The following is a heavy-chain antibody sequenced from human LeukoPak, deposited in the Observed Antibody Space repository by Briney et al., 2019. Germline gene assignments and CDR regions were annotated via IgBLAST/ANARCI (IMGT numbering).Heavy chain of an antibody. D-gene: IGHD6-19*01. CDR1: EFTFSSYA. J-gene: IGHJ4*02. V-gene: IGHV3-23*01. Sequence: GGSLRLACAASEFTFSSYAMSWVRQTPGKGLEWVSAISHSGAETHYADSVKGRFTISRDDSKNTLYLQMNSLRAEDTAVYYCAKSSSGWGSFDYWGQGSLVTVSS. CDR3: AKSSSGWGSFDY. CDR2: ISHSGAET.